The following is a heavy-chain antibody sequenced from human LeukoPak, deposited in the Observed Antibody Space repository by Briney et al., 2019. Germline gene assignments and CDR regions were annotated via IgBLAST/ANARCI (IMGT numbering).Heavy chain of an antibody. CDR1: GFTFSNYA. D-gene: IGHD3-3*02. CDR3: AREKSFLEWLSTGRRDGYYMDV. V-gene: IGHV3-30*04. J-gene: IGHJ6*03. CDR2: ISYDGSDK. Sequence: PGGSLRLSCVVSGFTFSNYAIHWVRQAPGKGLEWVAVISYDGSDKYYADSVKGRFTISRDNSKNTLYLQMNSLRAEDTAVYYCAREKSFLEWLSTGRRDGYYMDVWGKGTTVTVSS.